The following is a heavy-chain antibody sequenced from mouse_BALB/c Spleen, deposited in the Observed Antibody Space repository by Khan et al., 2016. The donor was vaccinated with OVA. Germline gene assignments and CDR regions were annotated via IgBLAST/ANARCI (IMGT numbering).Heavy chain of an antibody. Sequence: VQLQESGPGLVAPSESLSITCTVSGFSLSSYGVNWVRQPPGKGLEWLGVIWGDGSTNYHSGLKSRLTINKDNSKSQVFLKLNSLQTYDTATYYCAKFTTDYYSMDYWGQGTSVTVSS. CDR3: AKFTTDYYSMDY. D-gene: IGHD1-1*01. V-gene: IGHV2-3*01. CDR2: IWGDGST. CDR1: GFSLSSYG. J-gene: IGHJ4*01.